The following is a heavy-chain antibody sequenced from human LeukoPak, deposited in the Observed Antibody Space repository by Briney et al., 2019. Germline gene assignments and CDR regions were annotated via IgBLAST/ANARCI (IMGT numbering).Heavy chain of an antibody. D-gene: IGHD4/OR15-4a*01. Sequence: PGGSLRLSCAASGFTFSSYAMSCVRQAPGKGLEWVSAIRGSGGITFYADSVKGRFTISRDNSKNTLYLQMNSLRAEDTAVYYSAKDWQSWCQGYFDYWGQGTLVTVSS. V-gene: IGHV3-23*01. CDR2: IRGSGGIT. CDR1: GFTFSSYA. J-gene: IGHJ4*02. CDR3: AKDWQSWCQGYFDY.